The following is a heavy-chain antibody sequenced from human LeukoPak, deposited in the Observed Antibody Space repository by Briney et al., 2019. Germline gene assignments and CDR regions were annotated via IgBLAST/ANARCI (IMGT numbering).Heavy chain of an antibody. D-gene: IGHD1-1*01. CDR3: AVTTRGY. J-gene: IGHJ4*02. Sequence: PGGSLRLSCAASGFNFSQFGMHWVRQAPGKGLEWVASIRFNGTTKVYGDSVEGRFTISKDNSKNTLFLQMNSLTVEDTAVYYCAVTTRGYWGQGTLVTVSS. V-gene: IGHV3-30*02. CDR2: IRFNGTTK. CDR1: GFNFSQFG.